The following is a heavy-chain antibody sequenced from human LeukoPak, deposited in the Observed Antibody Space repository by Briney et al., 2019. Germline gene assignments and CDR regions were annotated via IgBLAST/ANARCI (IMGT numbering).Heavy chain of an antibody. CDR1: GGAFSSYA. Sequence: GASVKVSCKASGGAFSSYAISWVRQAPGQGLEWMGGVIPIFGTANYAQKFQGRVTITADESTSTAYMELSSLRSEDTAVYYCAREYYYGSGSLSGAPVPAKEQNWFDPWGQGTLATVSS. D-gene: IGHD3-10*01. CDR2: VIPIFGTA. J-gene: IGHJ5*02. V-gene: IGHV1-69*13. CDR3: AREYYYGSGSLSGAPVPAKEQNWFDP.